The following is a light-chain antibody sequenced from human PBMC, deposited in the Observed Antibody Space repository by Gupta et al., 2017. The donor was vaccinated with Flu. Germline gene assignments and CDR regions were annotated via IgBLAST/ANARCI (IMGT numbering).Light chain of an antibody. CDR3: QTWDTGTRV. CDR1: SGHSSYA. Sequence: QLVLTHSPSASASLGASVKLTCTLSSGHSSYAIASHQQQPAKGPRYLMKLDDDGSHIKGDGIPDRFSGSSSGAERYLIISSLQSEDEADYYCQTWDTGTRVFGGGTKLTVL. J-gene: IGLJ3*02. V-gene: IGLV4-69*01. CDR2: LDDDGSH.